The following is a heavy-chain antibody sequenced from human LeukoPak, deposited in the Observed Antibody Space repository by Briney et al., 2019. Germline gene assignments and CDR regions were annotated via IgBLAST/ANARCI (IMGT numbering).Heavy chain of an antibody. Sequence: GGSLRLSCVTSGCNFSSYAMSWVRQAPGKGLEWVSVISGSGGTTYYADSVKGRFTISRDNYKSTLYLQMNSLRAEDTAVYYCAKDTSGTTSYSYHYGMDVWGQGTTVTVSS. CDR2: ISGSGGTT. D-gene: IGHD1-26*01. V-gene: IGHV3-23*01. CDR3: AKDTSGTTSYSYHYGMDV. CDR1: GCNFSSYA. J-gene: IGHJ6*02.